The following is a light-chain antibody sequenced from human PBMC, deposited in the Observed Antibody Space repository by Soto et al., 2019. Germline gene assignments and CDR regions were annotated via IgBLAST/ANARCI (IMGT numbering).Light chain of an antibody. J-gene: IGKJ4*01. Sequence: EIVMTQSPATLSVSPGERATLFCRASQNINNNLAWYQQKPGQAPRLIIYGAYTRATGIPATFSGSGSGTEFTLTISSLQSEDFAVYYCQQYNSWPPLTFGGGTKVDIK. CDR3: QQYNSWPPLT. CDR2: GAY. CDR1: QNINNN. V-gene: IGKV3-15*01.